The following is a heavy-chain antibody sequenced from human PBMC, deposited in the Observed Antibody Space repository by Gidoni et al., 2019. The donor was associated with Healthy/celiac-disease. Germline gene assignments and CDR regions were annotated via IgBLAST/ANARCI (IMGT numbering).Heavy chain of an antibody. Sequence: EVQLLESGGGLVQPGGSLRLSCAASGFTFRSYAMSWVRQAPGKGLEWVSAISGSGGSTYYADSVKGRFTISRDNSKNTLYLQMNSLRAEDTAVYYCASAVYDFWSGSLYYFDYWGQGTLVTVSS. D-gene: IGHD3-3*01. CDR3: ASAVYDFWSGSLYYFDY. V-gene: IGHV3-23*01. J-gene: IGHJ4*02. CDR1: GFTFRSYA. CDR2: ISGSGGST.